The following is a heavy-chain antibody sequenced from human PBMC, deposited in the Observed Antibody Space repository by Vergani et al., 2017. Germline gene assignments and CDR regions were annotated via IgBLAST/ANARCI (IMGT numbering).Heavy chain of an antibody. V-gene: IGHV3-11*06. CDR3: ARDCSGGSCHMDV. D-gene: IGHD2-15*01. Sequence: QVQLVESGGGLVKPGGSLRLSCAASGFTFSDYYMSWIRQAPGKGLEWVSYISSSSSYTNYADSVKGRFTISRDNAKNSLYLQMNSLRAEDTAVYYCARDCSGGSCHMDVWGQGTTVTVSS. CDR2: ISSSSSYT. CDR1: GFTFSDYY. J-gene: IGHJ6*02.